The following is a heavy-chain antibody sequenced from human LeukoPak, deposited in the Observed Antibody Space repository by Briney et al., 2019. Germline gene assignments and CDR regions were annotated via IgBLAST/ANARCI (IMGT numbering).Heavy chain of an antibody. Sequence: PGGSLRLSCAASGFTFSDHYMDWVLQSAGKGLEWVVRIRNKANSYTTEYAASVKGRFTISRDDSKNSLYLQMNSLKTEDTAVYYCAQSGSYAAFDYWGQGTLVTVSS. CDR1: GFTFSDHY. V-gene: IGHV3-72*01. CDR2: IRNKANSYTT. CDR3: AQSGSYAAFDY. D-gene: IGHD3-16*01. J-gene: IGHJ4*02.